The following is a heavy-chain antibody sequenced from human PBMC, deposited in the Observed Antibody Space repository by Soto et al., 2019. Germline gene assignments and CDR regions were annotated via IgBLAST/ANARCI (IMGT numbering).Heavy chain of an antibody. CDR2: IYPGDSDT. J-gene: IGHJ6*02. V-gene: IGHV5-51*01. CDR1: GYSFTSYW. CDR3: ARLGRRGSPGGGMDV. D-gene: IGHD2-15*01. Sequence: GESLKISCKGSGYSFTSYWIGWVRQMPGKGLEWMGIIYPGDSDTRYSPSFQGQVTISADKSISTAYLQWSSLKASDTAMYYCARLGRRGSPGGGMDVWGQGTTVTVSS.